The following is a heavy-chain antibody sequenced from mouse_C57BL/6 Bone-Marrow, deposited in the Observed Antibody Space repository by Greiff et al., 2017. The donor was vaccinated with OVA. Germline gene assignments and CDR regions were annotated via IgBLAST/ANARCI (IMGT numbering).Heavy chain of an antibody. CDR2: INPNYGTT. J-gene: IGHJ2*01. CDR3: ARSGDYDGYFDY. Sequence: VHVKQSRPELVKPGASVKISCKASGYSFTDYNMNWVKQSNGKSLEWIGVINPNYGTTSYNQKFKGKATLTVDQSSSTAYMQLNSLTSEDSAVYYCARSGDYDGYFDYWGQGTTLTVSS. CDR1: GYSFTDYN. D-gene: IGHD2-4*01. V-gene: IGHV1-39*01.